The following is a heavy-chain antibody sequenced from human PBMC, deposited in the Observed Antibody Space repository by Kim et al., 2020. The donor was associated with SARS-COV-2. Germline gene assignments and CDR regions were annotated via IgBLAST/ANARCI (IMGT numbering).Heavy chain of an antibody. Sequence: GGSLRLSCAASGFTFSNAWMSWVRQAPGKGLEWVGRIKSKTDGGTTDYAAPVKGRFTISRDDSKNTLYLQMNSLKTEDTAVYYCTTDPDLVGADAFDIWGQGTMVTVSS. D-gene: IGHD1-26*01. CDR2: IKSKTDGGTT. V-gene: IGHV3-15*01. CDR3: TTDPDLVGADAFDI. J-gene: IGHJ3*02. CDR1: GFTFSNAW.